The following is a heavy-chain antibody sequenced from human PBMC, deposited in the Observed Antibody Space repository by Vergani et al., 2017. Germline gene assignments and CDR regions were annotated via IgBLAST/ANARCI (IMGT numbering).Heavy chain of an antibody. V-gene: IGHV1-69*01. CDR2: ISPIFGTA. Sequence: QVQLVQSGAEVKKPGSSVKVSCKASGGTFSSYAISWVRQAPGPGLEWMGGISPIFGTANYAQKFQGRVTLTADESTSTAYMELSSLRSEDTAVYHCATEREGAFDIWGQGTMVTVSS. CDR3: ATEREGAFDI. J-gene: IGHJ3*02. CDR1: GGTFSSYA.